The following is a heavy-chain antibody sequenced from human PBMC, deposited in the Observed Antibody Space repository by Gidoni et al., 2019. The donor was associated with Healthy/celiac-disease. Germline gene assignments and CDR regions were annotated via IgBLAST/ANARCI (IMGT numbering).Heavy chain of an antibody. J-gene: IGHJ4*02. CDR1: GFTFSNAW. CDR2: IKSKTDGGTT. V-gene: IGHV3-15*01. Sequence: EVQLVESGGGLVKPGGSLRLSCAASGFTFSNAWMSWVRQAPGKGLEWVGRIKSKTDGGTTDYAAPVKGRFTISRDDSKNTLYLQMNSLKTEDTAVYYCTTISTYYYDSSGYYYRDWGQGTLVTVSS. D-gene: IGHD3-22*01. CDR3: TTISTYYYDSSGYYYRD.